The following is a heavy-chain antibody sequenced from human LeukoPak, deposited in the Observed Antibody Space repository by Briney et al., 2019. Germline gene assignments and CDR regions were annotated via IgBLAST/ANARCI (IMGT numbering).Heavy chain of an antibody. CDR1: GGTFSSYA. Sequence: PVKVSCKASGGTFSSYAISWVRQAPGQGLEWMGGIIPIFGTANYAQKFQGRVTITADKSTSTAYMELSSLRSEDTAVYYCASSSVATSPTFWFDPWGQGTLVTVSS. CDR3: ASSSVATSPTFWFDP. V-gene: IGHV1-69*06. D-gene: IGHD5-12*01. CDR2: IIPIFGTA. J-gene: IGHJ5*02.